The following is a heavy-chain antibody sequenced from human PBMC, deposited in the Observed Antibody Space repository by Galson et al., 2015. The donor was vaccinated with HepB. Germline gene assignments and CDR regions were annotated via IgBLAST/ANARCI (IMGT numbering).Heavy chain of an antibody. CDR2: IKQNGREI. CDR1: GFSFSRYW. CDR3: AREGLGDNDYIWGSYRLYGMDV. J-gene: IGHJ6*02. D-gene: IGHD3-16*02. Sequence: SLRLSCAASGFSFSRYWMTWVRQAPGQGLEWVANIKQNGREIYYVDSVMGRFTISRDNAKNSLSLQMNSLRAEDTAVYYCAREGLGDNDYIWGSYRLYGMDVWGQGTTVTVSS. V-gene: IGHV3-7*03.